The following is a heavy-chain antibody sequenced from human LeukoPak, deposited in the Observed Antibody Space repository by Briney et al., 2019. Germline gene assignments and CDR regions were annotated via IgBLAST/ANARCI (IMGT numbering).Heavy chain of an antibody. Sequence: PGGSLRLSCAVSVFTFSNYAMHCVRQAPGKGVGWVKVISNDGNKKYYADSVKGRFTTSRDNSKLYLQMDSLRPEDTAVYYRAEDRSPTVTSFYYYHGMDVWGQGTTVTVSS. CDR3: AEDRSPTVTSFYYYHGMDV. J-gene: IGHJ6*02. V-gene: IGHV3-30*18. CDR2: ISNDGNKK. CDR1: VFTFSNYA. D-gene: IGHD4-17*01.